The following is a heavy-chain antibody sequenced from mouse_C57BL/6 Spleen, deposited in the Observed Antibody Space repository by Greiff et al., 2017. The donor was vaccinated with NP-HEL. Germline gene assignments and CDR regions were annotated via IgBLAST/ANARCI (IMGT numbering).Heavy chain of an antibody. CDR3: ARLYSNPWYFDV. CDR1: GFTFSSYG. V-gene: IGHV5-6*01. CDR2: ISSGGSYT. J-gene: IGHJ1*03. D-gene: IGHD2-5*01. Sequence: EVQVVESGGDLVKPGGSLKLSCAASGFTFSSYGMSWVRQTPDKRLEWVATISSGGSYTYYPDSVKGRFTISRDNAKNTLYLQMSSLKSEDTAMYYCARLYSNPWYFDVWGTGTTVTVSS.